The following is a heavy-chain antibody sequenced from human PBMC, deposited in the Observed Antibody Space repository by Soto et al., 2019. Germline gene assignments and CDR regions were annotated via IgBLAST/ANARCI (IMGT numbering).Heavy chain of an antibody. CDR1: GGTFSTYT. CDR3: AGDPDSHYNDSHASSYP. J-gene: IGHJ5*02. D-gene: IGHD4-4*01. V-gene: IGHV1-69*04. CDR2: IIPIIGII. Sequence: SVKVSCKASGGTFSTYTITWVRHAPGQGLEWMGRIIPIIGIINYAQKFQGRVTISADKFTGTAYMELTGLRSDDTAVYFCAGDPDSHYNDSHASSYPWGQGTLVTVSS.